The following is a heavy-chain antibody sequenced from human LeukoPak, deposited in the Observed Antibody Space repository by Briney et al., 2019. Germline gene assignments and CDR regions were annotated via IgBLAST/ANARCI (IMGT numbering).Heavy chain of an antibody. CDR2: IYYSGST. Sequence: SETLSLTCTVSGGSISSGGYYWSWIRQHPGKGLEWIGYIYYSGSTYYNPSLKSRVTISVDTSKNQFSLKLSSVTAADSAVYYCARGYYDSSGYYYFDYWGQGTLVTVSS. CDR1: GGSISSGGYY. D-gene: IGHD3-22*01. V-gene: IGHV4-31*03. CDR3: ARGYYDSSGYYYFDY. J-gene: IGHJ4*02.